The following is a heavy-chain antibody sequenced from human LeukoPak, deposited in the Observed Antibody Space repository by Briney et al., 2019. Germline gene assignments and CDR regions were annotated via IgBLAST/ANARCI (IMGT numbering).Heavy chain of an antibody. V-gene: IGHV4-34*01. Sequence: TSETLSLTCAVYGGSFSGYYWSWIRQPPGKGLEWIGEINHSGSTNYNPSLKSRVTISVDTSKNQFSLKLSSVTAADTAVYYCARGPGAALYWGQGTLVTVSS. CDR3: ARGPGAALY. J-gene: IGHJ4*02. D-gene: IGHD6-13*01. CDR2: INHSGST. CDR1: GGSFSGYY.